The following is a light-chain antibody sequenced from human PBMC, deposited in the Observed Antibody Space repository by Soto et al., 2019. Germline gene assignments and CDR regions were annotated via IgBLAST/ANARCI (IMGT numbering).Light chain of an antibody. CDR2: KIS. J-gene: IGKJ4*01. CDR1: QSLVHSDGNTS. V-gene: IGKV2-24*01. Sequence: VMTQTPVSSSVALGQSASISCKSSQSLVHSDGNTSLNWLHQRPGQPPRLLIYKISKRLSGVPDRFSGSGAGTFFTLRISRLEPEDVGIYYCAQAAQFPLTFGGGTKVEIK. CDR3: AQAAQFPLT.